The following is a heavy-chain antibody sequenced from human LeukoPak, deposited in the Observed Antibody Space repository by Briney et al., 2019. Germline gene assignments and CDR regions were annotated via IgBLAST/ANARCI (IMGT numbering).Heavy chain of an antibody. CDR2: IRAGGENT. Sequence: GGSLRLSCAASGFTFSTYDMNWVRQAPGKGLDWVSAIRAGGENTFYADSVKGRFTISRDNSKNMLYLQINSLRAEDTAVYYCARAGFCGYGGLLDNWGQGTLVTVSS. CDR3: ARAGFCGYGGLLDN. D-gene: IGHD5-12*01. J-gene: IGHJ4*02. V-gene: IGHV3-23*01. CDR1: GFTFSTYD.